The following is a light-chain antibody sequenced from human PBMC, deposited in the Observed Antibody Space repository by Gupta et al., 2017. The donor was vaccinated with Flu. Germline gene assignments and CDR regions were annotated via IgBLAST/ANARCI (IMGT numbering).Light chain of an antibody. CDR3: QQANSFPRT. CDR2: AAS. J-gene: IGKJ1*01. CDR1: RGIYSW. V-gene: IGKV1-12*01. Sequence: GDLVTIACRASRGIYSWVAWYQQKPGQAPKLLIYAASALQSGVPSRFSGSGSGTDFTLTISSLQPEDFATYYCQQANSFPRTFGQGTKVEIK.